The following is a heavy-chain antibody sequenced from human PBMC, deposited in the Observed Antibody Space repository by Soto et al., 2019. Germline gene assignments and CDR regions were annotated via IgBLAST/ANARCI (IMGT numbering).Heavy chain of an antibody. CDR1: GGSFSGYY. CDR2: INHSGST. Sequence: PSETLSLTCAVYGGSFSGYYWSWIRQPPGKGLEWIGEINHSGSTNYNPSLKSRVTISVDTSKNQFSLKLSSVTAADTAVYYCAREVTMVRGVIITSSYGIDVWGQGTTVTVSS. D-gene: IGHD3-10*01. V-gene: IGHV4-34*01. CDR3: AREVTMVRGVIITSSYGIDV. J-gene: IGHJ6*02.